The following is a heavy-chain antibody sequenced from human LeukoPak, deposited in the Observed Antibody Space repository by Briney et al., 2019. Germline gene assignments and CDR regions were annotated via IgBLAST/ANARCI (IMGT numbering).Heavy chain of an antibody. CDR3: AREMAMAVAGISGFDP. CDR2: IKQDGSEK. Sequence: GGSLRLSCAASGFTFSSYWMSWVRQAPGKGLEWVANIKQDGSEKYYVDSVKGRFTISRDNAKNSLSLQMNSLRAEDTAVYYCAREMAMAVAGISGFDPWGQGTLVTVSS. CDR1: GFTFSSYW. V-gene: IGHV3-7*01. J-gene: IGHJ5*02. D-gene: IGHD6-19*01.